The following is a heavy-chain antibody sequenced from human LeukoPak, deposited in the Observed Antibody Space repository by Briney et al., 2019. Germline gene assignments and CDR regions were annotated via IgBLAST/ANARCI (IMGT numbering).Heavy chain of an antibody. Sequence: ASVKVSCKVSGYTLTELSMHWVRQAPGKGLEWMGGFDPEDGETIYAQKFQGRVTMTEDTSTDTAYMELSSLRSEDTAVYYCATENHGVPHYDILTAGNWFDPWGQGTLVTVSS. CDR1: GYTLTELS. CDR3: ATENHGVPHYDILTAGNWFDP. CDR2: FDPEDGET. V-gene: IGHV1-24*01. D-gene: IGHD3-9*01. J-gene: IGHJ5*02.